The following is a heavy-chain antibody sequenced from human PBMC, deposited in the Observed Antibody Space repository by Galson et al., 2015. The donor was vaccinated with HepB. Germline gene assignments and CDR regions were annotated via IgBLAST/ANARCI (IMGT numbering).Heavy chain of an antibody. Sequence: ETLSLTCAVYGGSFSGYYWSWIRQPPGKGLEWIGEINHSGSTNYNPSLKSRVTISVDTSKNQFSLKLSSVTAADTAVYYCARGRRTTVTTYYYYYMDVWGKGTTVTVSS. J-gene: IGHJ6*03. CDR1: GGSFSGYY. CDR3: ARGRRTTVTTYYYYYMDV. CDR2: INHSGST. V-gene: IGHV4-34*01. D-gene: IGHD4-17*01.